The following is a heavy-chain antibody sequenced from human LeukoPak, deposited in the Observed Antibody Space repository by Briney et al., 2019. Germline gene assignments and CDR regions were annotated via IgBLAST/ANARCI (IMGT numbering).Heavy chain of an antibody. V-gene: IGHV1-46*01. CDR3: ARDKSLPAPRYSGSYYGY. CDR1: GYTFTSYH. D-gene: IGHD1-26*01. CDR2: INPSGGST. J-gene: IGHJ4*02. Sequence: ASVKVSCKASGYTFTSYHMHWVRQAPGQGLEWMGIINPSGGSTSYAQKFQGRVTMTRDMSTSTVYMELSSLRSEDTAVYYCARDKSLPAPRYSGSYYGYWGQGTLVTVSS.